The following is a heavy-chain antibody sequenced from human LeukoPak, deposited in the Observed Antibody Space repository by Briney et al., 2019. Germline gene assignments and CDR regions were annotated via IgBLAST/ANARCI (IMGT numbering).Heavy chain of an antibody. CDR1: GYSISRGYY. CDR3: ARISGRGDYYYYFDY. Sequence: SETLSLTCAVSGYSISRGYYWGWIRQPPGKGLEWIGIIYHSGSTYYNPSLKSRVSISVDTSKNRFSLRLSSVTAADTAVYYCARISGRGDYYYYFDYWGQGTLVTVSS. D-gene: IGHD2-21*02. CDR2: IYHSGST. V-gene: IGHV4-38-2*01. J-gene: IGHJ4*02.